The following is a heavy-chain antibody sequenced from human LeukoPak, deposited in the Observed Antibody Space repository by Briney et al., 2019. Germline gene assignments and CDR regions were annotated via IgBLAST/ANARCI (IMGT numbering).Heavy chain of an antibody. J-gene: IGHJ5*02. CDR2: IYHSGST. Sequence: SSETLSLTCAVSGGSISSGGYSWSWIRQPPGKGLEWIGYIYHSGSTYYNPSPKSRVTISVDRSKNQFSQKLSSVTAADTAVYYCARGHVPSNWLDPWGQGTLVTVSS. CDR1: GGSISSGGYS. D-gene: IGHD2-2*01. CDR3: ARGHVPSNWLDP. V-gene: IGHV4-30-2*01.